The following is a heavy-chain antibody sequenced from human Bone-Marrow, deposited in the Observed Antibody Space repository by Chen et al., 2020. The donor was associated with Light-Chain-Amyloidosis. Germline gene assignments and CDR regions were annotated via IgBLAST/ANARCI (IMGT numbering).Heavy chain of an antibody. D-gene: IGHD1-26*01. CDR1: GGSFSGYY. Sequence: QVQLQQWGAGLLKPSETLSLTCAVYGGSFSGYYWSWIRQPPGKGLEWIGEINHSGSTNYNPSLKSRVTISVDTSKNQFSLKLSSVTAADTAVYYCARGRGGGWGSYYDWGQGTLVTVSS. J-gene: IGHJ4*02. CDR3: ARGRGGGWGSYYD. CDR2: INHSGST. V-gene: IGHV4-34*01.